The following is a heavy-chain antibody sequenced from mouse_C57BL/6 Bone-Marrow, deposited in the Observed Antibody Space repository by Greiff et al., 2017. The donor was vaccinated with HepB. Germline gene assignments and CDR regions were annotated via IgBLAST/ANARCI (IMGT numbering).Heavy chain of an antibody. CDR2: INSDGGST. D-gene: IGHD2-3*01. V-gene: IGHV5-2*01. J-gene: IGHJ3*01. CDR3: ARVYDGYYWTWFAY. Sequence: EVLLVESGGGLVQPGESLKLSCESNEYEFPSHDMSWVRQTPEKRLELVAAINSDGGSTYYPDTMERRFIISRDNTKKTLYLQMSSLRSEDTALYYCARVYDGYYWTWFAYWGQGTLVTVSA. CDR1: EYEFPSHD.